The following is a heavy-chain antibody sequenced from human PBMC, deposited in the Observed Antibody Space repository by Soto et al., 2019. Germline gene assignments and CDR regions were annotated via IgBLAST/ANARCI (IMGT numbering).Heavy chain of an antibody. V-gene: IGHV4-61*01. D-gene: IGHD3-10*01. CDR1: GGSVSSGSYY. CDR2: IYYSGST. Sequence: PSETLSLTCTVSGGSVSSGSYYWSWIRQPPGKGLEWIGYIYYSGSTNYNPSLKSRVTISVDTSKNQFSLKLSSVTAADTAVYYCARAELGYSWFHKGRWFDPWGQGTLVTVSS. J-gene: IGHJ5*02. CDR3: ARAELGYSWFHKGRWFDP.